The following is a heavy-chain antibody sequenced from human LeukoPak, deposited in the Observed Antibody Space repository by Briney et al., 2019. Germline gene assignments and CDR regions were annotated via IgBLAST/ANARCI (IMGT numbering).Heavy chain of an antibody. V-gene: IGHV4-38-2*02. Sequence: PSETLSLTCTVSGYSISSGYYWGWIRQPPGKGLEWIGSIYHSGSTNYNPSLKSRVTISVDTSKNQFSLKMSSVTAADTAVYYCARRGATMVRGVLDYYYYYYMDVWGKGTTVTISS. CDR2: IYHSGST. CDR3: ARRGATMVRGVLDYYYYYYMDV. CDR1: GYSISSGYY. J-gene: IGHJ6*03. D-gene: IGHD3-10*01.